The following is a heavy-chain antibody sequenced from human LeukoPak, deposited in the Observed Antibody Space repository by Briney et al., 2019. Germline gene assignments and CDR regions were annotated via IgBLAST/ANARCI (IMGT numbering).Heavy chain of an antibody. V-gene: IGHV3-21*01. CDR3: ARGYSNSGYAFDI. J-gene: IGHJ3*02. Sequence: GGSLRLSCAASGFIFSSYSMNWVRQAPGKGLEWASCISSSSSYIYYADSVKGRFTISRDNAKNSLYLQMNSLRAEDTAVYYCARGYSNSGYAFDIWGQGTMVTVSS. CDR2: ISSSSSYI. CDR1: GFIFSSYS. D-gene: IGHD6-13*01.